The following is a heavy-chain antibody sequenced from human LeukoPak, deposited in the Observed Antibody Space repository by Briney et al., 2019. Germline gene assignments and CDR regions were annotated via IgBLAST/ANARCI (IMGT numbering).Heavy chain of an antibody. CDR1: GYTFTSYY. D-gene: IGHD6-19*01. J-gene: IGHJ4*02. Sequence: GASVKVSCKASGYTFTSYYMHWVRQAPGQGLEWMGIINPSGGTTSYAQKFQGRVTMTRDTSTSTVYMELSSLRSEDTAVYYCARDQAGYGSGWYVDFWGQGTLVTVPS. CDR2: INPSGGTT. V-gene: IGHV1-46*01. CDR3: ARDQAGYGSGWYVDF.